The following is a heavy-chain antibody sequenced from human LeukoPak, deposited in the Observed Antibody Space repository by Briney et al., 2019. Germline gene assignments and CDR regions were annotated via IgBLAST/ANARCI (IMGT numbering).Heavy chain of an antibody. CDR1: GFTFSSYS. J-gene: IGHJ3*02. V-gene: IGHV3-30*02. CDR3: LGYCSRTSCLDAFDI. D-gene: IGHD2-2*01. Sequence: QTGGSLRLSCAASGFTFSSYSMNWVRQAPGKGLEWVAFIRYDGSNKYYADSVKGRFTISRDNSKNTLYLQMNSLRAEDTAVYYPLGYCSRTSCLDAFDIWGQGTMVTVSS. CDR2: IRYDGSNK.